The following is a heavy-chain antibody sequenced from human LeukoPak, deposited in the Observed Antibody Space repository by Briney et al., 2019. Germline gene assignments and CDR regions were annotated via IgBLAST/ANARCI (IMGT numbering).Heavy chain of an antibody. CDR2: ISSSSSYI. CDR3: ARDNGFIAYCGGDCYLGDYYYYYMDV. V-gene: IGHV3-21*01. D-gene: IGHD2-21*02. J-gene: IGHJ6*03. Sequence: KPGGSLRLSCAASGFTFSSYEMNWVRQAPGKGLEWVSSISSSSSYIYYADSVKGRFTISRDSAKNSLYLQMNSLRAEDTAVYYCARDNGFIAYCGGDCYLGDYYYYYMDVWGKGTTVTVSS. CDR1: GFTFSSYE.